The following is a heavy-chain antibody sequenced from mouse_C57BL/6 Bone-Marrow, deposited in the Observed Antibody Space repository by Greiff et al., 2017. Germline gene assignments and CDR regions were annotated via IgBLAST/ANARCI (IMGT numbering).Heavy chain of an antibody. J-gene: IGHJ3*01. CDR2: IRNKANGYTT. V-gene: IGHV7-3*01. D-gene: IGHD2-2*01. CDR1: GFTFTDYY. CDR3: ARWGGYRDWFAY. Sequence: EVQLVESGGGLVQPGGSLSLSCAASGFTFTDYYMSWVRQPPGKALEWLGFIRNKANGYTTEYSASVKGRFTISRDNSQSTLYLQMNALRAEDSATYYCARWGGYRDWFAYWGQGTLVTVSA.